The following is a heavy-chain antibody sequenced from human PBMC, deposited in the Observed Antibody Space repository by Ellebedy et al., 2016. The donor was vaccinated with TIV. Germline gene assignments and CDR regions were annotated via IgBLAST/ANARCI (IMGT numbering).Heavy chain of an antibody. CDR1: GFTVGSNY. J-gene: IGHJ3*02. Sequence: PGGSLRLSCAASGFTVGSNYMSWVRQAPGKGLDWVPVIYSGGNTYYADSVKGRFTISRDISKNTLYLQMNSLRAEDTAVYYCARDVVEDYDGSDYGDVFDIWGQGTMVTVSS. CDR3: ARDVVEDYDGSDYGDVFDI. V-gene: IGHV3-66*01. D-gene: IGHD3-22*01. CDR2: IYSGGNT.